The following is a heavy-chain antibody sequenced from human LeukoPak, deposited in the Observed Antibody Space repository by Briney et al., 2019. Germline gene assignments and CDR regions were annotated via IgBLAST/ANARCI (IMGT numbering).Heavy chain of an antibody. CDR3: ANGWLNYYDSSGYYY. V-gene: IGHV1-24*01. CDR1: GYTLTELS. D-gene: IGHD3-22*01. Sequence: ASVNVSCTVSGYTLTELSMHWVRQAPGKGLEWMGGFDPEDGETIYAQKFQGRVTMTEDTSTDTAYMELSRLRSEDTAVYYCANGWLNYYDSSGYYYWGQGTLVTVSS. J-gene: IGHJ4*02. CDR2: FDPEDGET.